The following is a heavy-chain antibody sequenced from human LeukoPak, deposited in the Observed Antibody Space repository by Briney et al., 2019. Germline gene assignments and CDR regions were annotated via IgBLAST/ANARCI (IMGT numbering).Heavy chain of an antibody. D-gene: IGHD2-2*02. V-gene: IGHV3-30*04. CDR1: GFTFSSYA. CDR2: ISYDGSNK. J-gene: IGHJ4*02. CDR3: VYRPN. Sequence: HPGRSLRLSCAASGFTFSSYAMHWVRQAPGKGLEWVAVISYDGSNKYYADSVKGRFTTSRDNSKNTLYLQMNSLRAEDTAVYYCVYRPNWGQGTLVTVSS.